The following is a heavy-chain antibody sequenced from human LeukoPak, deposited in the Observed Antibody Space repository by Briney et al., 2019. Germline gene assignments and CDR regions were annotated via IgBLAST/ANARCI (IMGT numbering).Heavy chain of an antibody. J-gene: IGHJ4*02. Sequence: PGGSLRLSCVASGITFSSYSMNWVRQAPGKGLEWASSISSSSSYIYYADSVKGRFTISRDNAKNSLYLQMNSLRAEDTAVYYCARDNYYDFWSGYYTGFAPLDYWGQGTLVTVSS. V-gene: IGHV3-21*01. CDR1: GITFSSYS. CDR2: ISSSSSYI. D-gene: IGHD3-3*01. CDR3: ARDNYYDFWSGYYTGFAPLDY.